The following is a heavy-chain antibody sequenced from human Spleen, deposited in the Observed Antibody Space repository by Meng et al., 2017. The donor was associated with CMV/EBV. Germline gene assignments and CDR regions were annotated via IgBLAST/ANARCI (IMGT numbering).Heavy chain of an antibody. Sequence: SETLSLTCTVSGGSISSSSYYWGWIRQPPGKGLEWIGSIYYSGSTYYNPSLKSRVTISVDTSKNQFSLKLSSVTAADTAVYYCAINYDFWSGLYLSHGWFDPWGQGTLVTVSS. D-gene: IGHD3-3*01. CDR1: GGSISSSSYY. CDR3: AINYDFWSGLYLSHGWFDP. CDR2: IYYSGST. V-gene: IGHV4-39*07. J-gene: IGHJ5*02.